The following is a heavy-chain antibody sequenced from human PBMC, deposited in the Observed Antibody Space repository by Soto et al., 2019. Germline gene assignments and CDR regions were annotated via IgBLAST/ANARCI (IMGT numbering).Heavy chain of an antibody. CDR1: GVSFTDYY. CDR3: SYGYFAWLPQSPIDY. J-gene: IGHJ4*02. D-gene: IGHD3-9*01. CDR2: INHSGSR. V-gene: IGHV4-34*01. Sequence: SETLCLTCAVYGVSFTDYYGSWIRQRPGKGLEWIGEINHSGSRNSNPSLKSRVTISVDTSKSQLSLRLTSVTAADTAVYYCSYGYFAWLPQSPIDYWAQGTLVNVS.